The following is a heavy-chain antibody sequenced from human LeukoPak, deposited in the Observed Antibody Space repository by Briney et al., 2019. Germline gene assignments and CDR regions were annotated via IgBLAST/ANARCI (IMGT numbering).Heavy chain of an antibody. D-gene: IGHD3-16*01. CDR1: GFTFDDYT. CDR2: ISWDGGST. V-gene: IGHV3-43*01. J-gene: IGHJ4*02. Sequence: GGSLRLSCAASGFTFDDYTMHWVRQAPGKGLEWVSLISWDGGSTYYADSVKGRFTISIDNSKNSLYLQMNSLRTEDTALYYCAEDTSSGAGEFDYWGRGTLVTVSS. CDR3: AEDTSSGAGEFDY.